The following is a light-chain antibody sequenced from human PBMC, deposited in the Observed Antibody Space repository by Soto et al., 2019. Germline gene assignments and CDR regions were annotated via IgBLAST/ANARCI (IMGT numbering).Light chain of an antibody. CDR2: GAS. J-gene: IGKJ2*01. CDR3: QQRGNWPLYT. Sequence: EIVLTQSPGTLSLSPGERATLSCRASQSVSNNYLAWYQQKPGQAPRLLIYGASNRATGIPDRFSGSGSGTDFTLTISRLEPEDFAVYYCQQRGNWPLYTFGQGTKVEMK. CDR1: QSVSNNY. V-gene: IGKV3D-20*02.